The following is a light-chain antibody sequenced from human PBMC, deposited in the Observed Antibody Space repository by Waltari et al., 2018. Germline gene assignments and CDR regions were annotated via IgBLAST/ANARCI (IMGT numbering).Light chain of an antibody. CDR3: QQYGSSPLT. CDR1: QSVWSNY. Sequence: DIVLTQSPGTLSLSPGERVTLSCRASQSVWSNYLAWYQQKPGQAPRLPMYAASSRATGIADRFSGSGSGTDFTLTISRLEPEDFAMYWCQQYGSSPLTFGQGTTVEIK. CDR2: AAS. V-gene: IGKV3-20*01. J-gene: IGKJ1*01.